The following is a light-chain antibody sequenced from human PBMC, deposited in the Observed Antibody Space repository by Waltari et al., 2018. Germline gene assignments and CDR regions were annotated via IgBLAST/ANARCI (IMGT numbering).Light chain of an antibody. CDR2: EVS. CDR3: ASYAGNNNYV. V-gene: IGLV2-8*01. J-gene: IGLJ1*01. CDR1: SSDIGAYNY. Sequence: QSALTQPPSAFGFPGQSVTISCTGTSSDIGAYNYVSWYQMHPGKAPKLLIYEVSNGPSGVPDRFSGSKSGNTASLTVSGLQAEDEAEYFCASYAGNNNYVFGSGTKVTVL.